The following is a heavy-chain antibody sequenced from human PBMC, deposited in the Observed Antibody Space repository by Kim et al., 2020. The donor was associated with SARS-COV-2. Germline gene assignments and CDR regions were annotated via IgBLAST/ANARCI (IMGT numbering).Heavy chain of an antibody. CDR3: VKGLSPPPLYYYDSSGPDDY. D-gene: IGHD3-22*01. V-gene: IGHV3-64D*09. J-gene: IGHJ4*02. Sequence: GGSLRLSCSASGFTFSSYAMHWVRQAPGKGLEYVSAISSNGGSTYYADSVKGRFTISRDNSKNTLYLQMSSLRAEDTAVYYCVKGLSPPPLYYYDSSGPDDYWGQGTLVTVSS. CDR2: ISSNGGST. CDR1: GFTFSSYA.